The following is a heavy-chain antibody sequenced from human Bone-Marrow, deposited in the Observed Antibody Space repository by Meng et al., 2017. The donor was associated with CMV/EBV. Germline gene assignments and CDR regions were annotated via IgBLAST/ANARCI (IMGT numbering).Heavy chain of an antibody. Sequence: SQTLPLTCAVYGGSFSGYYWSWIRQPPGKGLEWIGEINHSGSTNYNPSLKSRVTISVDTSKNQFSLKLSSVTAADTAVYYCARGTGVAARPGWFDPWGQGTLVTVSS. J-gene: IGHJ5*02. D-gene: IGHD6-6*01. V-gene: IGHV4-34*01. CDR2: INHSGST. CDR1: GGSFSGYY. CDR3: ARGTGVAARPGWFDP.